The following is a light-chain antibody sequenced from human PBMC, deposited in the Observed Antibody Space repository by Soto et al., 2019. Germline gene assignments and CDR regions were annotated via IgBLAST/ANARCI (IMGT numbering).Light chain of an antibody. V-gene: IGLV1-47*01. CDR1: LSNIGSNF. Sequence: QSVLTQPPSASGTPGQRVTISCSGSLSNIGSNFIYWYQQLPGSAPKLLINRNNARPSGVPDRFSGSKSGTSASLAISGLRSEDEADYHCAAWDDSLRGVVFGGGTKLTVL. CDR2: RNN. J-gene: IGLJ2*01. CDR3: AAWDDSLRGVV.